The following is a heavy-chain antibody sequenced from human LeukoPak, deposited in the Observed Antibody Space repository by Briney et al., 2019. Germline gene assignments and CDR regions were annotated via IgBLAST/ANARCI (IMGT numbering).Heavy chain of an antibody. CDR3: ALVVSADDAFDI. V-gene: IGHV4-34*01. D-gene: IGHD3-22*01. J-gene: IGHJ3*02. CDR1: GGSFSGYY. CDR2: INHSGGT. Sequence: SETLSLTCAVYGGSFSGYYWSWIRQPPGKGLEWIGEINHSGGTNYNPSLKSRVTISVDTSKNQSSLKLSSVTAADTAVYYCALVVSADDAFDIWGQGTMVTVSS.